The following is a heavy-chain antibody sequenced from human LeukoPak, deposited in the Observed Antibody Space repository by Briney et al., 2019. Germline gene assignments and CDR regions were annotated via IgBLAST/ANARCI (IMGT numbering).Heavy chain of an antibody. D-gene: IGHD4-17*01. CDR1: GFISSSYW. J-gene: IGHJ4*02. CDR2: INTDGFST. Sequence: TGGSLRRSCAASGFISSSYWMHWVRQPPGKGLVYIACINTDGFSTSYADSVKGRFTISRDNAKNTLYLQMNSLRAEDTAVYYCARSRTYGDYGRGLDYWGQGTLVTVSS. CDR3: ARSRTYGDYGRGLDY. V-gene: IGHV3-74*01.